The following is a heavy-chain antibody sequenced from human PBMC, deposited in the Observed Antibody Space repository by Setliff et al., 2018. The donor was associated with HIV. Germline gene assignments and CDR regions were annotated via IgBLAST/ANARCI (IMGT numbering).Heavy chain of an antibody. D-gene: IGHD2-15*01. J-gene: IGHJ6*03. Sequence: ASVKVSCKASGYTFDNYDFSWVRQAPGQGLEWMGWISSFNGGTNSAQKFRDRVTLTTDTSTATAYMELKSLKSNDTAVYYCARGTWPIGSHPYYYYMDVWGKGTTVTV. CDR2: ISSFNGGT. CDR3: ARGTWPIGSHPYYYYMDV. CDR1: GYTFDNYD. V-gene: IGHV1-18*01.